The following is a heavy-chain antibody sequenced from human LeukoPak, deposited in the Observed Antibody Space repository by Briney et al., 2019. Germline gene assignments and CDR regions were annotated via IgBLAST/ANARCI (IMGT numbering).Heavy chain of an antibody. CDR3: AAGSAMVTNFDY. CDR2: IYPGDSDT. J-gene: IGHJ4*02. V-gene: IGHV5-51*01. Sequence: SGESLLISCKGSGSIFTSYWISWVRQLPGKGLEWMGIIYPGDSDTRYSPSFQGQVTISADKSISTAYLQWSSLKASDTAMYYCAAGSAMVTNFDYWGQGTLVTVSS. CDR1: GSIFTSYW. D-gene: IGHD5-18*01.